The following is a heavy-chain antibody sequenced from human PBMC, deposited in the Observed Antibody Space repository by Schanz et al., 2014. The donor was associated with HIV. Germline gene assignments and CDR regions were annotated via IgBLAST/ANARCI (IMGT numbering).Heavy chain of an antibody. CDR2: ISWNRGRL. D-gene: IGHD1-26*01. V-gene: IGHV3-9*01. Sequence: EVQLVESGGDLVQPGGSLRLSCAASGFSLEDYAMHWVRQAPGKGLEWVSGISWNRGRLGYGDAVKGRFTVSRDNANNFLYLQMNDLRVEDTAVYYCAKGIMGATEYYYGMDVWGQGTTVIVSS. CDR1: GFSLEDYA. J-gene: IGHJ6*02. CDR3: AKGIMGATEYYYGMDV.